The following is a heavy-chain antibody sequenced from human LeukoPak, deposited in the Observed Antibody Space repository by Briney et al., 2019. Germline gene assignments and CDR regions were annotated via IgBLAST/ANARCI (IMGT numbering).Heavy chain of an antibody. CDR2: IYPGDSDT. Sequence: GASLQISCKGSGYGFTYYWIGWARQMPGKGLEWMGIIYPGDSDTRYRPSFQGQVTISVDKSISTAYLQWSSLKASDTAMYYCARQDGNSKYYFDYWGQGTLVTVSS. J-gene: IGHJ4*02. D-gene: IGHD1-1*01. V-gene: IGHV5-51*01. CDR1: GYGFTYYW. CDR3: ARQDGNSKYYFDY.